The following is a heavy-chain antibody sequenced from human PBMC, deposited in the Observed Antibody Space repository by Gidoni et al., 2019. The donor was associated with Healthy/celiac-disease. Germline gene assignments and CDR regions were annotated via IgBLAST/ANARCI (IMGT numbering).Heavy chain of an antibody. CDR2: INPNSGGT. J-gene: IGHJ5*02. D-gene: IGHD2-2*02. CDR1: GYTFTGYY. Sequence: QVQLVQSGAEVKKPGASLKVSCKASGYTFTGYYMHWVRQAPGQGLEWMGWINPNSGGTNYAQKFQGRVTMTRDTSISTAYMELSRLRSDDTAVYYCARDLGYCSSTSCYTWFDPWGQGTLVTVSS. CDR3: ARDLGYCSSTSCYTWFDP. V-gene: IGHV1-2*02.